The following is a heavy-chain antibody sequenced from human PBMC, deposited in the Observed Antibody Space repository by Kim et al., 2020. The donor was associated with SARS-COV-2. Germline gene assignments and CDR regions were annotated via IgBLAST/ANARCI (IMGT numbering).Heavy chain of an antibody. V-gene: IGHV3-15*01. D-gene: IGHD3-9*01. J-gene: IGHJ4*02. CDR2: IKSKTDGGTT. CDR3: TTEGEDILTGYYDY. CDR1: GFTFSNAW. Sequence: GGSLRLSCAASGFTFSNAWMSWVRQAPGKGLEWVGRIKSKTDGGTTDYAAPVKGRFTISRDDSKNTLYLQMNSLKTEDTAVYYCTTEGEDILTGYYDYWGQGTLVTVSS.